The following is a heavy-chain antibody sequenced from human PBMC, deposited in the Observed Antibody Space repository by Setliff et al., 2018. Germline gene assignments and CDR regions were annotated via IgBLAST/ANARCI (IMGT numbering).Heavy chain of an antibody. CDR2: IYYSGST. J-gene: IGHJ3*02. V-gene: IGHV4-31*03. CDR3: ARVALVVVIRNAFYI. D-gene: IGHD2-21*01. CDR1: GGSISSGGYY. Sequence: SETLSLTCTVSGGSISSGGYYWSWIRQHPGKGLEWIGYIYYSGSTYYNPYRKSRVTISVDTSKNQFSLKLSSGTAADTAVYYCARVALVVVIRNAFYIWGQGTMVTVSS.